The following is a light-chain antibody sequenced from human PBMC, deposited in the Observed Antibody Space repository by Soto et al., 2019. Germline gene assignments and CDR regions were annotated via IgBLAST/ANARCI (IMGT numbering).Light chain of an antibody. CDR3: QQSYSTPLT. J-gene: IGKJ3*01. CDR1: QSISNY. V-gene: IGKV1-39*01. Sequence: DIQMTQSPSSLSASVGDRVTITCRASQSISNYLNWYQQKPGKAPKLLIYAASSLQGDVPSRFSGSGYGTDFTLTISSQQPDDFATYYCQQSYSTPLTFGPGTKVDIK. CDR2: AAS.